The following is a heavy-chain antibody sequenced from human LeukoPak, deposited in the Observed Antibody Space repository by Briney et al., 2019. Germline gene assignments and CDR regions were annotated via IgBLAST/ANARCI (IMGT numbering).Heavy chain of an antibody. V-gene: IGHV3-21*01. J-gene: IGHJ6*02. CDR3: ARAELRYFDWSNMDV. D-gene: IGHD3-9*01. CDR2: ISSSSSYI. Sequence: GGSLRLSCAASGFTFSSYSMNWVRQAPGKGLEWVSSISSSSSYIYYADSVKGRFTISRDNAKNSLYLQMNSLRAEDTAVYYCARAELRYFDWSNMDVWGQGTTVTVSS. CDR1: GFTFSSYS.